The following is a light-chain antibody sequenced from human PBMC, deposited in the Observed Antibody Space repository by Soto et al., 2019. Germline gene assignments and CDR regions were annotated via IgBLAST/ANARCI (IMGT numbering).Light chain of an antibody. Sequence: EIVLTQSPATLSLSPGERATLSCRASESIRTYLAWYQQKPGQAPRLLIYDASTRATGIPARFSGSGSGTDFTLTVGSLEPEDFEIYYCQQRSNWPITFGQGTRLESK. CDR3: QQRSNWPIT. CDR1: ESIRTY. J-gene: IGKJ5*01. V-gene: IGKV3-11*01. CDR2: DAS.